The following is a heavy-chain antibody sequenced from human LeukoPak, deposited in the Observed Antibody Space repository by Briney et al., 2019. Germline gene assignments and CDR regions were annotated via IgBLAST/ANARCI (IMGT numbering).Heavy chain of an antibody. J-gene: IGHJ6*03. CDR1: GDSISSTSYY. CDR2: IYTSENT. CDR3: ARGIRAAGGNYYYMDV. D-gene: IGHD6-13*01. Sequence: SQTLSLTCTVSGDSISSTSYYWSWIRQPAGKGLEWIGRIYTSENTNYNPSLKSRVTISVDTSKNQFSLKLTSVTAADTAVYYCARGIRAAGGNYYYMDVWGKGTTVTVSS. V-gene: IGHV4-61*02.